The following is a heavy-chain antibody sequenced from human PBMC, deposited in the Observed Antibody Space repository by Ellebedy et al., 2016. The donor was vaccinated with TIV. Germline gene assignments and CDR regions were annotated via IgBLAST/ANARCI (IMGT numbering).Heavy chain of an antibody. CDR1: GFTLSDHY. CDR2: TANRVNRYIT. Sequence: GESLKISCVVSGFTLSDHYMDWVRQAPGKGLDWVGRTANRVNRYITEYAASVKGRFSISRDDSKNSLYLQMNSLKTEDTAVYYCTRAGYRRGLDYWGQGTLVTVSS. D-gene: IGHD3-10*01. J-gene: IGHJ4*02. V-gene: IGHV3-72*01. CDR3: TRAGYRRGLDY.